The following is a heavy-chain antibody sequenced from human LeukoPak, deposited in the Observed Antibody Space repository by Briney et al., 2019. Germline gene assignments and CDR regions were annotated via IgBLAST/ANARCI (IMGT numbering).Heavy chain of an antibody. V-gene: IGHV3-49*04. CDR1: GFNFGDYA. D-gene: IGHD6-13*01. CDR2: IRSRPYGGTT. J-gene: IGHJ6*03. CDR3: TRGWESFTNSWSGPVFYYNYMDL. Sequence: GGSLRLSCTVFGFNFGDYAMNWVRQAPGKGLEWIGFIRSRPYGGTTEYAASLKGRFTISRDDSKSIAYLQMNSLETEDTAVYYCTRGWESFTNSWSGPVFYYNYMDLWGEGTTVTIS.